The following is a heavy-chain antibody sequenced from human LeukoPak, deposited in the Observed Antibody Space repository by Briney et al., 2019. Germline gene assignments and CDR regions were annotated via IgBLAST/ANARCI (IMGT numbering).Heavy chain of an antibody. CDR1: GYSFTSYW. D-gene: IGHD5-24*01. CDR2: IYPGDSDT. CDR3: ARLFDGYNYRGLLDY. J-gene: IGHJ4*02. Sequence: GESLKISCKGSGYSFTSYWIGWVRQMPGKGLEWMGIIYPGDSDTRYSPSFQGQVTISADKSISTAYLQWSSLKASDTAMYYCARLFDGYNYRGLLDYWGQGTLVTVSS. V-gene: IGHV5-51*01.